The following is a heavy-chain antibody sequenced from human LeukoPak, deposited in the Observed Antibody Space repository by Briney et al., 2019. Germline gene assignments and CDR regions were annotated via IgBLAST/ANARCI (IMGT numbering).Heavy chain of an antibody. V-gene: IGHV3-11*01. D-gene: IGHD2/OR15-2a*01. CDR1: GFTFSDYY. CDR2: ISISSKVI. J-gene: IGHJ4*02. Sequence: GGSLRLSCAVSGFTFSDYYMDWVRQAPGKGLEWISFISISSKVIYYADSVKGRFTISRDNARNALYLQMNGLRVDDTAVYYCARDLPGVVTNDFWGQGTLVTVSS. CDR3: ARDLPGVVTNDF.